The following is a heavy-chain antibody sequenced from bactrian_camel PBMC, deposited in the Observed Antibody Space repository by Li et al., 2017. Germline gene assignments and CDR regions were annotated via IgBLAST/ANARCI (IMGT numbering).Heavy chain of an antibody. CDR3: AAVRSYYIGGYFGYEYVY. D-gene: IGHD2*01. Sequence: DVQLVESGGGSVQAGGSLRLSCAASGFTLSSYAVYWVRQAPGKGLEWVSTINSDGSSIYYVDSVKGRFTISRDNAKNTVDLQMNSLKSDDTALYYCAAVRSYYIGGYFGYEYVYWGQGTQVTVS. CDR1: GFTLSSYA. CDR2: INSDGSSI. V-gene: IGHV3S40*01. J-gene: IGHJ4*01.